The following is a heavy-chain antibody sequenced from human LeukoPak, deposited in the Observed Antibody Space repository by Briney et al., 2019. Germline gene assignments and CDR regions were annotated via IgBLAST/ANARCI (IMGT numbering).Heavy chain of an antibody. J-gene: IGHJ4*02. CDR1: GYTFSSHG. CDR3: ARDKRYAFDN. Sequence: ASVKVSCKTAGYTFSSHGISWVRQAPGQGLEWMGWISANSGDTKFAQKYQGRVTMTTETSTNTAYMELRSLRFDDTAIYYCARDKRYAFDNWGQGTLVSVSS. CDR2: ISANSGDT. D-gene: IGHD3-9*01. V-gene: IGHV1-18*01.